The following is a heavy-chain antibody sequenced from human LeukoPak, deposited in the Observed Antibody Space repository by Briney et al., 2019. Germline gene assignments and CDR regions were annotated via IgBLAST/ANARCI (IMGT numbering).Heavy chain of an antibody. CDR2: INSDGSST. D-gene: IGHD3-22*01. CDR3: ARSLGSSGYQDY. V-gene: IGHV3-74*01. CDR1: GLTFSSYW. J-gene: IGHJ4*02. Sequence: GGSLRLSCAASGLTFSSYWMHWVRQAPGKGLVWVSRINSDGSSTSYADSVKGRFTISRDNAKNTVYLQMNSLRAEDTAVDYCARSLGSSGYQDYWGQGTLVTVSS.